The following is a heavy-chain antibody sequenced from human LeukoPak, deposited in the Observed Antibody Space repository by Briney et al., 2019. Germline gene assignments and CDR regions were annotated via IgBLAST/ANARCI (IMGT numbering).Heavy chain of an antibody. V-gene: IGHV3-48*01. D-gene: IGHD2-2*01. CDR2: ISSSSSTI. J-gene: IGHJ4*02. CDR3: AREGYCSSTSCYYFDY. Sequence: GGSLRLSCAASGFTFSSYSMNWVRQAPGKGPEWVSYISSSSSTIYYADSVKGRFTISRDNAKNSLYLQMNSLRAEDTAVYYCAREGYCSSTSCYYFDYWGQGALVTVSS. CDR1: GFTFSSYS.